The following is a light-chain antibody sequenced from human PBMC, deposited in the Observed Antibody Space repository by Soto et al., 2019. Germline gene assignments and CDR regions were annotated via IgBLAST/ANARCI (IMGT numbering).Light chain of an antibody. Sequence: DIQMTQSPSSLSASVGDRVTITCRASQSISNYLHWYQQKTGKAPKLRISAASSLQSGVPSSFSGTGSRTDFSLTISSLQPDDFATYYCQESFTTPGTFGQGTKVEIK. V-gene: IGKV1-39*01. CDR2: AAS. CDR3: QESFTTPGT. J-gene: IGKJ1*01. CDR1: QSISNY.